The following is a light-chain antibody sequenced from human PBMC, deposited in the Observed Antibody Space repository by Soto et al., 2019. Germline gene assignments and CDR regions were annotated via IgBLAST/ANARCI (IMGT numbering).Light chain of an antibody. Sequence: DTQMTQSPSTLSASVGDRVTITCRASQSISSWLAWYQQKPGKAPRLLIYDASSLESGVPSRFSGSGSGTEFTLTISSLQPDDFATYYCQQYNSYGRTFGQGTKVDIK. V-gene: IGKV1-5*01. CDR2: DAS. J-gene: IGKJ1*01. CDR1: QSISSW. CDR3: QQYNSYGRT.